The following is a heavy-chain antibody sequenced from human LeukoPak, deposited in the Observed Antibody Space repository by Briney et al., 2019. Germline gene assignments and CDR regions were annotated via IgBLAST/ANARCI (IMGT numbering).Heavy chain of an antibody. V-gene: IGHV3-23*01. CDR2: ISASGSST. CDR1: GFTFSSYA. Sequence: GGSLRLSCAASGFTFSSYAMSWVRQAPGKGLEWVSGISASGSSTFDADSVKGRFTVSRDNSKNTLYLQMNSLRAEDTAVYYCATYGQQLAFDYWGQGTLVTVSS. CDR3: ATYGQQLAFDY. J-gene: IGHJ4*02. D-gene: IGHD6-13*01.